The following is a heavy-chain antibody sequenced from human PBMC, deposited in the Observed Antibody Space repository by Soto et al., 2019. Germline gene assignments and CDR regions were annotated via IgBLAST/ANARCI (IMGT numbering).Heavy chain of an antibody. CDR1: GYTFTSYY. CDR2: INPSGGST. V-gene: IGHV1-46*01. CDR3: ARGDPRYSYGWTPGYYYGMDV. J-gene: IGHJ6*02. Sequence: ASVKVSCKASGYTFTSYYMHWVRQAPGQGLEWMGIINPSGGSTSYAQKFQGRVTMTRDTSTSTVYMELSSLRSKDTVVYYCARGDPRYSYGWTPGYYYGMDVWGQGTTVTVSS. D-gene: IGHD5-18*01.